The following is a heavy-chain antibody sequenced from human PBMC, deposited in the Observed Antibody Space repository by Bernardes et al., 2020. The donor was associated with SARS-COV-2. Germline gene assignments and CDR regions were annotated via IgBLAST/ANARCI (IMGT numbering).Heavy chain of an antibody. J-gene: IGHJ4*02. Sequence: SETLSLTCAVYGGSFSGYYWSWIRQPPGKGLEWIGEINHSGSTNYNPSLKSRVTISVDTSKNQFSLKLSSVTAADTAVYYCARNLWFGESAIDWRQGTLVTVSS. CDR1: GGSFSGYY. D-gene: IGHD3-10*01. V-gene: IGHV4-34*01. CDR3: ARNLWFGESAID. CDR2: INHSGST.